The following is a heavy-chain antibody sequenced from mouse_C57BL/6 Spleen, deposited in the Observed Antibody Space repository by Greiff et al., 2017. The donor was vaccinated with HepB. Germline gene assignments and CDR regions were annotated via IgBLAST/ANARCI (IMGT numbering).Heavy chain of an antibody. Sequence: QVQLQQPGAELVVPGASVKLSCKASGYTFTSYWMHWVKQRPGQGLEWIGEIDPSDSYTNYNQKFKGKSTLTVDKSSSTAYMQLSSLTSEDSAVYYCARGYRTSYYFDYWGQGTTLTVSS. D-gene: IGHD5-1*01. CDR2: IDPSDSYT. CDR1: GYTFTSYW. V-gene: IGHV1-69*01. J-gene: IGHJ2*01. CDR3: ARGYRTSYYFDY.